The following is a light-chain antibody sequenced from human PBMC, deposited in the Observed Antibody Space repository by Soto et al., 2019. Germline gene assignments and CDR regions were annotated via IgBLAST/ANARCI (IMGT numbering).Light chain of an antibody. J-gene: IGKJ3*01. CDR1: QSISSY. CDR3: QQSYSTPLF. V-gene: IGKV1-39*01. Sequence: DIQMTQSPSSLSASVGDRVTITCRASQSISSYLNWYQQKPGKAPKLLIYAASSLRSGVPSRFSGSGSGTDFTLTISSLQPEDFATYYCQQSYSTPLFFGPGTKVDIK. CDR2: AAS.